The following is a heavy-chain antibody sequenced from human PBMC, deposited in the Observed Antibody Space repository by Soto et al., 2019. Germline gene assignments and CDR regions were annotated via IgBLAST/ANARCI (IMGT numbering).Heavy chain of an antibody. CDR2: IIPIFGTA. J-gene: IGHJ6*02. CDR1: GGTFSSYA. Sequence: SVKVSCKAYGGTFSSYAISWVRQAPGQGLEWMGGIIPIFGTANYAQKFQGRVTITADESTSTAYMELSSLRSEDTAVYYCARDFKGTTVYGMDVWGQGTTVTVSS. CDR3: ARDFKGTTVYGMDV. D-gene: IGHD4-17*01. V-gene: IGHV1-69*13.